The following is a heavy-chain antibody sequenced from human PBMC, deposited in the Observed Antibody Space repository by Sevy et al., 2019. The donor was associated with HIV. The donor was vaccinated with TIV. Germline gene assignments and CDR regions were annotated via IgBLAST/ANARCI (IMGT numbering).Heavy chain of an antibody. J-gene: IGHJ6*03. D-gene: IGHD3-10*01. V-gene: IGHV1-69*13. CDR1: GGTFSSYA. CDR3: ARDPTVGPYYYYYYMDV. Sequence: ASVKVSCKASGGTFSSYAISWVRQAPGQGLEWMGRIIPIFGTANYAQKFQGRVTITADESTSTAYMELSSLRSEDTAVYYCARDPTVGPYYYYYYMDVWGKGTTVTVSS. CDR2: IIPIFGTA.